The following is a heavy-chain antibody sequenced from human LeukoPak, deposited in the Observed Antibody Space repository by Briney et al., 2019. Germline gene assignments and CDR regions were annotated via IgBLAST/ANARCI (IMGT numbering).Heavy chain of an antibody. J-gene: IGHJ5*02. Sequence: GGSLRLSCAASGFTFSSYSMNWVRQAPGKGLEWVSYISSSSTIYYADSVKGRFTISRDNAKNSLYLQMNSLRAEDTAVYYCARANWNYVNWFDPWGQGALVTVS. CDR3: ARANWNYVNWFDP. V-gene: IGHV3-48*01. CDR1: GFTFSSYS. CDR2: ISSSSTI. D-gene: IGHD1-7*01.